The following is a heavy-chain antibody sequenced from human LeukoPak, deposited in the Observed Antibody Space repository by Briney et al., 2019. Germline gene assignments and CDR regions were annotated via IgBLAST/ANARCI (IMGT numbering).Heavy chain of an antibody. CDR1: GFTFSSYW. D-gene: IGHD6-19*01. J-gene: IGHJ4*02. V-gene: IGHV3-74*01. CDR2: IRTDGRST. Sequence: PGGSLRLSCAASGFTFSSYWMDWVRQAPGKGLVWVSRIRTDGRSTSYADSVKGRFTISRDNAKNTLYMQMNSLRAEDTAVYYCARERSTGWSDYWGQGTLVTVST. CDR3: ARERSTGWSDY.